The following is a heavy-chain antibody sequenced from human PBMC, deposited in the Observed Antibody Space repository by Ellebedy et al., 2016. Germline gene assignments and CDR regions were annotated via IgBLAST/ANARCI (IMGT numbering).Heavy chain of an antibody. CDR2: FDPEDGET. V-gene: IGHV1-24*01. Sequence: ASVKVSCKVSGYTLTELSMHWVRQAPGKGLEWMGGFDPEDGETIYAQKFQGRVTMTEDTSTDTAYMELSSLRSEDTAVYYCATVGKGYYGSGSYYNDNGMDVWGQGTTVTVSS. CDR3: ATVGKGYYGSGSYYNDNGMDV. D-gene: IGHD3-10*01. CDR1: GYTLTELS. J-gene: IGHJ6*02.